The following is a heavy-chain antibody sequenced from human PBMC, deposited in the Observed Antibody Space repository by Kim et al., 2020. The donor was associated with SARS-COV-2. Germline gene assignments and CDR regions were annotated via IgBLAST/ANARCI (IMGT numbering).Heavy chain of an antibody. CDR3: ARDRGEYRSSHDAVDI. CDR1: GFTFSNYA. J-gene: IGHJ3*02. CDR2: ISYDGSNK. D-gene: IGHD6-13*01. V-gene: IGHV3-30*04. Sequence: GGSLRLSCAASGFTFSNYAMHWVRQAPGKGLEWVAVISYDGSNKYYADSVKGRFTISRDNSKNTLYLQMNSLRAEDTAVYYCARDRGEYRSSHDAVDIWGQGTMVTVSS.